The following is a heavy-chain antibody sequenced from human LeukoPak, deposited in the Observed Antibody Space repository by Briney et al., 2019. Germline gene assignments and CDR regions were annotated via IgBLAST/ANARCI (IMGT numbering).Heavy chain of an antibody. J-gene: IGHJ5*02. Sequence: GGSLRLSCAASGFTFSGYWMSWARQAPGKGLEWVGRIKSKTDGGTTDYAAPVKGRFTISRDDSKNTLYLQMNSLKTEDTAVYYCTTDNGDYGRAWWFDPWGQGTLVTVSS. V-gene: IGHV3-15*01. CDR1: GFTFSGYW. D-gene: IGHD4-17*01. CDR2: IKSKTDGGTT. CDR3: TTDNGDYGRAWWFDP.